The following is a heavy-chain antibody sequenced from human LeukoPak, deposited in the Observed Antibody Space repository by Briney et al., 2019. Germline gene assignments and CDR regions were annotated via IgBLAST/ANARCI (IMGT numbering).Heavy chain of an antibody. D-gene: IGHD3-10*01. CDR2: ITSSGSTI. CDR3: AREGRYYGSGSHRDGFDI. CDR1: GFTFSRYE. J-gene: IGHJ3*02. Sequence: GGSLRLSCAASGFTFSRYEMNWVRQAPGKGLEWVSYITSSGSTIYYADSVKGRFTISRHNAKNSLYLQMNSLRAEDTAVYYCAREGRYYGSGSHRDGFDIWGQGTMATVSS. V-gene: IGHV3-48*03.